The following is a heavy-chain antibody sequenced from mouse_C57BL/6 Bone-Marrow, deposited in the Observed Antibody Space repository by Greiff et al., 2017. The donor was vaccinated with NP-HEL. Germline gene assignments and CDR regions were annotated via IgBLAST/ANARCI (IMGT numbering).Heavy chain of an antibody. J-gene: IGHJ2*01. CDR1: GYTFTNYW. CDR3: ARRGGSTTVVASFDY. D-gene: IGHD1-1*01. CDR2: IYPGGGYT. V-gene: IGHV1-63*01. Sequence: QVQLQQSGAELVRPGTSVKMSCKASGYTFTNYWIGWAKQRPGHGLEWIGDIYPGGGYTNYNEKFKGKATLTADKSSSTAYMQFSSLTSEDSAIYYCARRGGSTTVVASFDYWGQGTTLPVSS.